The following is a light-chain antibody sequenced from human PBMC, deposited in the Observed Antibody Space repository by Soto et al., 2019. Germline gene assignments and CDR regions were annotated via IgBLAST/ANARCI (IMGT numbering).Light chain of an antibody. J-gene: IGLJ1*01. V-gene: IGLV1-47*01. CDR1: SSNIGSNY. Sequence: QSVLTQPPSASGTPGPRVTISCSGSSSNIGSNYVYWYQQLPGTAPKLLIYRNNQRPSGVPDRFSGSKSGTSASLAISGLRSDDEADYYCAAWDDSLSGYVFGTGTKVTVL. CDR2: RNN. CDR3: AAWDDSLSGYV.